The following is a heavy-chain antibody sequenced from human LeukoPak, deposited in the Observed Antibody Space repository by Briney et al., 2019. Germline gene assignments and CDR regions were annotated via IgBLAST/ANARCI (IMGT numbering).Heavy chain of an antibody. Sequence: GGSLRLSCAASGFTFSTYAMSWARQAPGKGLEWVSALTNSGGSGGVTYYADSVKGRFIISRDNSKSTLYLQLSSLRAEDTAVYYCAKAMSTDHYDSRGFYRVDFDSWGQGTLVTVSS. CDR2: LTNSGGSGGVT. CDR3: AKAMSTDHYDSRGFYRVDFDS. V-gene: IGHV3-23*01. D-gene: IGHD3-22*01. CDR1: GFTFSTYA. J-gene: IGHJ4*02.